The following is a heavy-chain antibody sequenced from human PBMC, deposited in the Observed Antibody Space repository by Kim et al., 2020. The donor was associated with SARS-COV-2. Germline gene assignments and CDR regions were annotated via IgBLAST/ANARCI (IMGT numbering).Heavy chain of an antibody. CDR1: GGSISSSSYY. D-gene: IGHD3-22*01. V-gene: IGHV4-39*01. CDR2: IYYSGST. CDR3: ASLALDAYYYDSSGYCEYFQH. J-gene: IGHJ1*01. Sequence: SETLSLTCTVSGGSISSSSYYWGWIRQPPGKGLEWIGSIYYSGSTYYNPSLKSRVTISVDTSKNQFSLKLSSVTAADTAVYYCASLALDAYYYDSSGYCEYFQHWGQGTLVTVSS.